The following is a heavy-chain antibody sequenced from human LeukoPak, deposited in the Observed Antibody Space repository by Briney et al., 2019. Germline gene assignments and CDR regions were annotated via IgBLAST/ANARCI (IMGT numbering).Heavy chain of an antibody. Sequence: GGSLRLSCAASGFTFSSYWMNWVRQAPGKGLEWVANINQDGSEKYYVDSVKGRFTISRDNAKNSLYLQMNSLRAEDTAVYYCTGYSSSWYLSDYWGQGTLVTVSS. D-gene: IGHD6-13*01. CDR2: INQDGSEK. CDR3: TGYSSSWYLSDY. V-gene: IGHV3-7*03. J-gene: IGHJ4*02. CDR1: GFTFSSYW.